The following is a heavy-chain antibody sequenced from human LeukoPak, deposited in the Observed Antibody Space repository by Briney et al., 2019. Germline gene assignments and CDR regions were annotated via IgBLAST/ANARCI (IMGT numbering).Heavy chain of an antibody. CDR2: SIPIFGTA. J-gene: IGHJ5*02. D-gene: IGHD4-17*01. CDR3: ARDRTTVTTALAVNWFDP. CDR1: GGTFSSYA. Sequence: SVKVSCKASGGTFSSYAIIWVRQAPGQGLEWMGGSIPIFGTANYAQKFKGRVTITTDESTSTAYMELSSLRSEDTAVYYCARDRTTVTTALAVNWFDPWGQGTLVTVSS. V-gene: IGHV1-69*05.